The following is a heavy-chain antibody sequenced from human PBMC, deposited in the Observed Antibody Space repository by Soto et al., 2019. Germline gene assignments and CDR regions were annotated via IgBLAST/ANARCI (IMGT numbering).Heavy chain of an antibody. J-gene: IGHJ6*04. Sequence: QVQLVQSGGEVKKPGASVKVSCKASGYTFTIYGINWVRQAPGQGLEWMGWISPDNGNKNYAQKLQGRVTMTTDTSTSTAYMELRSLGSDDTAVYYCARALGYSGYAGVDVWGEWTTVTVSS. D-gene: IGHD5-12*01. V-gene: IGHV1-18*01. CDR3: ARALGYSGYAGVDV. CDR1: GYTFTIYG. CDR2: ISPDNGNK.